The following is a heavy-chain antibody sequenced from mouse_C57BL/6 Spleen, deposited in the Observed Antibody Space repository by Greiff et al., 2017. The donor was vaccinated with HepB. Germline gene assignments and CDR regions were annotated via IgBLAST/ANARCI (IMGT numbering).Heavy chain of an antibody. CDR2: INPSNGGT. J-gene: IGHJ1*03. V-gene: IGHV1-53*01. Sequence: QVQLKQPGTELVKPGASVKLSCKASGYTFTSYWMHWVKQRPGQGLEWIGNINPSNGGTNYNEKFKSKATLTVDKSSSTAYMQLSSLTSEDSAVYYCARSHYGSSYDWYFDVWGTGTTVTVSS. D-gene: IGHD1-1*01. CDR1: GYTFTSYW. CDR3: ARSHYGSSYDWYFDV.